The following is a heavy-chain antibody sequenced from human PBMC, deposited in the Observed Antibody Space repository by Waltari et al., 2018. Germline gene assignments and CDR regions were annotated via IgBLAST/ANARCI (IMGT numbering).Heavy chain of an antibody. CDR2: ISSSSSYI. CDR1: GFTFSSYS. J-gene: IGHJ4*02. CDR3: ARGYCSGGSCYCED. D-gene: IGHD2-15*01. Sequence: EVQLVESGGGLVKPGGSLRLSCAASGFTFSSYSMNWVRQAPGKGLEWVSSISSSSSYIYYADSVKGRFIISRDNAKNSLYLQMNSLRAEDTAVYYCARGYCSGGSCYCEDWGQGTLVTVSS. V-gene: IGHV3-21*01.